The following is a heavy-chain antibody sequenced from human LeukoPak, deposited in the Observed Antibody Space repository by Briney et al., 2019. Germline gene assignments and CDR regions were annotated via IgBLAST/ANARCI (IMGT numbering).Heavy chain of an antibody. Sequence: SETLSLTCTVSGGSISSSSYYWGWIRQPPGKGLEWIGSIYYSGSTYCNPSLKSRVTISVDTSKNQFSLKLSSVTAADTAVYYCAVVVHYYYYMDVWGKGTTVTVSS. J-gene: IGHJ6*03. CDR2: IYYSGST. CDR3: AVVVHYYYYMDV. D-gene: IGHD3-22*01. CDR1: GGSISSSSYY. V-gene: IGHV4-39*07.